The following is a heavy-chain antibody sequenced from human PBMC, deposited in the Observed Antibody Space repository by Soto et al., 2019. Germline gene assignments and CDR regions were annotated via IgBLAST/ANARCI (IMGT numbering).Heavy chain of an antibody. CDR3: ARHVPAAGYYHGMDV. CDR1: GGTFSSYA. J-gene: IGHJ6*02. V-gene: IGHV1-69*12. D-gene: IGHD2-2*01. Sequence: QVQLVQSGAEVKKPGSSVKVSCKASGGTFSSYAISWVRQAPGQGLEWMGGIIPIFGAANYAQKFQGRVTITADETXSTAYMELSSLRSEDTAVYYCARHVPAAGYYHGMDVWGHGTTVTVSS. CDR2: IIPIFGAA.